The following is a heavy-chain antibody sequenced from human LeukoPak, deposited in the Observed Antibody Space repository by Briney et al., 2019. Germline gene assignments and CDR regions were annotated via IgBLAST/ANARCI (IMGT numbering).Heavy chain of an antibody. Sequence: SETLSLTCTVSGGSISSYYWSWIRQPPGKGLEWIGYIYYSGSTNYNPSLKSRVTISVDTSKNQFSLKLSSVTAADTAVYYCAASRKEIFDYWGQGTLVTVSS. CDR2: IYYSGST. J-gene: IGHJ4*02. CDR1: GGSISSYY. V-gene: IGHV4-59*08. CDR3: AASRKEIFDY.